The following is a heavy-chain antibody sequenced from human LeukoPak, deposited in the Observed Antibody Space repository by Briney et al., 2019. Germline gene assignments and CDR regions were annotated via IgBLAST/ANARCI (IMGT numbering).Heavy chain of an antibody. V-gene: IGHV1-2*02. J-gene: IGHJ4*02. CDR3: AREGYYDSSGYPHVFDY. CDR2: INGNSGGT. Sequence: ASVKVSCKPSGYTFTGFYVHWVRQAPGQGLEWMGWINGNSGGTKYAQKFQGRVTMTRDTYISTAYMELSRLRSDDTAVYYCAREGYYDSSGYPHVFDYWGQGTLVTVSS. D-gene: IGHD3-22*01. CDR1: GYTFTGFY.